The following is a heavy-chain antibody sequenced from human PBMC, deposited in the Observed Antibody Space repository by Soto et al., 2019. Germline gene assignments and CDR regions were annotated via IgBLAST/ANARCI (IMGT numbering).Heavy chain of an antibody. CDR3: VTVPPNFQKDYYDRSNFFEFFAY. J-gene: IGHJ4*01. V-gene: IGHV1-24*01. Sequence: GASVKVSCKVSGYTLTETSIHWVRQAPGIGLEWMGGSDPEDGETIYAQKVQGRVIMTEDTSTDTAYMELSSLRSEDTAVYYCVTVPPNFQKDYYDRSNFFEFFAYGGHGPLVPVSS. D-gene: IGHD3-22*01. CDR1: GYTLTETS. CDR2: SDPEDGET.